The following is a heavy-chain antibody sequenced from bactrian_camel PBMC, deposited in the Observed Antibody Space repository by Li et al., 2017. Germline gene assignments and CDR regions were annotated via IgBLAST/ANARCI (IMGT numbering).Heavy chain of an antibody. Sequence: HVQLVESGGGSAQAGGSLVLTCVISRSDRMGWFRQSPGKEREEVATYDSNVRMTYADSVKGRCTISKDGAKNTLNLQMNSLKSEDTAMYYCATLRRGRPCYEPLLSTYADNIYGQGTQVTVS. D-gene: IGHD7*01. J-gene: IGHJ4*01. V-gene: IGHV3S53*01. CDR1: ISRSDR. CDR2: YDSNVRM.